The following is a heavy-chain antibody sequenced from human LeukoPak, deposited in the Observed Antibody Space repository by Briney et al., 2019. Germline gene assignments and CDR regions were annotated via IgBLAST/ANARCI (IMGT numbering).Heavy chain of an antibody. V-gene: IGHV1-8*01. CDR2: MNPNSGNT. J-gene: IGHJ6*02. Sequence: ASVKVSCKASGYTFTSYDINWVRQATGQGLEWMGWMNPNSGNTGYAQKFQGRVTMTRNTSISTAYMELSSLRSEDTAVYYCARDQTAAPAKHYYYYYGMDVWGQGTTVTVSS. D-gene: IGHD6-13*01. CDR1: GYTFTSYD. CDR3: ARDQTAAPAKHYYYYYGMDV.